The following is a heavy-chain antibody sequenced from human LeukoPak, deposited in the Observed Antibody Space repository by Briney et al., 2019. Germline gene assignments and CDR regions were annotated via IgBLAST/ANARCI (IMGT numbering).Heavy chain of an antibody. J-gene: IGHJ5*01. CDR3: ARMALDGGDSIGFDS. D-gene: IGHD2-21*02. CDR1: GYTFTDYF. V-gene: IGHV1-2*02. CDR2: INPNIGDA. Sequence: ASVKVSCKASGYTFTDYFIHWVRQAPGKGLEWMGWINPNIGDASYAQKFQDRVTMTRDRSINTAYMELSRLTSDDTAVYYCARMALDGGDSIGFDSWGQGTLVTVSS.